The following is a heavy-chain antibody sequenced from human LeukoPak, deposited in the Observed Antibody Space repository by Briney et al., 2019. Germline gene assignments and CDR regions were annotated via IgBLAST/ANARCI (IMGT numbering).Heavy chain of an antibody. Sequence: PGGSLRLSCAASGFTFSSYGMHWVRQAPGKGLEWVAFIRYDGSNKYYADSVKGRFTISRDNSKNTLYLQMNSLRAEVTAVYYCAKDHRFGELFGFDYWGQGTLVTVSS. CDR3: AKDHRFGELFGFDY. D-gene: IGHD3-10*01. V-gene: IGHV3-30*02. CDR2: IRYDGSNK. J-gene: IGHJ4*02. CDR1: GFTFSSYG.